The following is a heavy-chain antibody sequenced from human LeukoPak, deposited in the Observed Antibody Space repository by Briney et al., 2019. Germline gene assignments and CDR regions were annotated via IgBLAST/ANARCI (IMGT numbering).Heavy chain of an antibody. CDR2: IYYSGST. Sequence: SETLSLTCTVSGGSINSYYWSWIRQPPGKGLEWIGCIYYSGSTYYNPSLKSRVTISVDTSKNQFSLKLSSVTAADTAVYYCAREGYSYEYWGQGTLVTVSS. D-gene: IGHD5-18*01. J-gene: IGHJ4*02. V-gene: IGHV4-59*12. CDR1: GGSINSYY. CDR3: AREGYSYEY.